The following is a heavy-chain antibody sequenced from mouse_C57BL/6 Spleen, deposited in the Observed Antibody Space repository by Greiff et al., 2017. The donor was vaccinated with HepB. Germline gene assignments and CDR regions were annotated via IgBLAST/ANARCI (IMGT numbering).Heavy chain of an antibody. J-gene: IGHJ3*01. CDR1: GFTFSDYG. Sequence: EVQLVESGGGLVTPGGSLKLSCAASGFTFSDYGMHWVRQAPEKGLEWVAYISSGSSTIYYADTVKGRFTISRDNAKHTLFLQMTSLRSEDTAMYYCAMGTTVVAPFAYWGQGTLVTVSA. D-gene: IGHD1-1*01. CDR3: AMGTTVVAPFAY. V-gene: IGHV5-17*01. CDR2: ISSGSSTI.